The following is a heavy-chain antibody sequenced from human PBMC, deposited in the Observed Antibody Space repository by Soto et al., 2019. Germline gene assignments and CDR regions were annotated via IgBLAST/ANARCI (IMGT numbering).Heavy chain of an antibody. CDR3: ASYYDTQQRNWFDP. V-gene: IGHV4-4*02. CDR1: GGSISSSNW. CDR2: IYHSGST. Sequence: KPSETLSLTCAVSGGSISSSNWWSWVRQPPGKGLEWIGEIYHSGSTNYNPSLKSRVTISVDKSKNQFSLKLSSVTAADTAVYYCASYYDTQQRNWFDPWGQGTLVTVSS. D-gene: IGHD3-22*01. J-gene: IGHJ5*02.